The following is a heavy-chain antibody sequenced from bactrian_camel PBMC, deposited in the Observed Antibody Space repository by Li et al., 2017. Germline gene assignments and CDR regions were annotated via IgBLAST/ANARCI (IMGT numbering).Heavy chain of an antibody. V-gene: IGHV3S9*01. J-gene: IGHJ4*01. D-gene: IGHD1*01. CDR1: GDTIGRYC. CDR3: VARDGIELGIPTLAAQAYGN. CDR2: IESDGST. Sequence: SGGGSVQPGGSLRLSCVASGDTIGRYCMAWLRQIPDKEREGVAGIESDGSTSYADSVKGRFTISGDNINDTVYLHMNNLKPEDTAMYYCVARDGIELGIPTLAAQAYGNWGQGTQVTVS.